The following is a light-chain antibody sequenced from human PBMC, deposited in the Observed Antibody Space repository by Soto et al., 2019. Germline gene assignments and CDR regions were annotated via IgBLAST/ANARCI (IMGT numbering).Light chain of an antibody. J-gene: IGLJ2*01. Sequence: QSVLTQPPSASGTPGQRVTISCSGSNSNIGSNAVNWYQQLPGTAPKLLIHCNDQRPSGVADRLSGGKTGTSASLAISGLQSEEEADYYCAAWEDRLNAPVFGGGTKLTVL. V-gene: IGLV1-44*01. CDR3: AAWEDRLNAPV. CDR2: CND. CDR1: NSNIGSNA.